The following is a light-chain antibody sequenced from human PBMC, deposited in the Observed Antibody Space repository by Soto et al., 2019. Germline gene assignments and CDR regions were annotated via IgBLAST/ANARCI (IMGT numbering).Light chain of an antibody. Sequence: QSVLTQPASVSGSPGQSITISCTGTSSDVGGYNYVSWYQQHPGKAPKLMIYEVINRPSGVSNRFSGSKSGTTASLTISGLQAGDEADYYCSSYTSSSTYVFGTGTKLTVL. CDR1: SSDVGGYNY. CDR3: SSYTSSSTYV. J-gene: IGLJ1*01. CDR2: EVI. V-gene: IGLV2-14*01.